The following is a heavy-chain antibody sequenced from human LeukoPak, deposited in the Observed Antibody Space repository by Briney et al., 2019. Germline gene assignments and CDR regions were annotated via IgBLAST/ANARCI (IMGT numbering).Heavy chain of an antibody. V-gene: IGHV4-31*03. CDR3: ARGGNRFGGFYFDY. J-gene: IGHJ4*02. Sequence: SETLSLTCTVSGDSMRTSDHYWAWICQHTGKGPETIGFINHRGTTNHNPSLKNRVAISVDASKNQFSLRLSSMTAADTAVDFCARGGNRFGGFYFDYWGQGILVTVSS. CDR1: GDSMRTSDHY. CDR2: INHRGTT. D-gene: IGHD3-10*01.